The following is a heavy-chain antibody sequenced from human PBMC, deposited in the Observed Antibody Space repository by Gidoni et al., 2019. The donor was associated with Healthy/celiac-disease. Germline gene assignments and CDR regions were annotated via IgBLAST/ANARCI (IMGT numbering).Heavy chain of an antibody. D-gene: IGHD3-10*01. V-gene: IGHV3-74*01. CDR3: ARTYYYGSGSHYYGMDV. CDR2: INSDGSST. CDR1: GFTFSSYW. Sequence: EVQLVESGGGLVQPGGSLRLSCAASGFTFSSYWMEWVRPAPGKGLVWVSRINSDGSSTSYADSVKGRFTISRDNAKNTLYLQMNSLRAEDTAVYYCARTYYYGSGSHYYGMDVWGQGTTVTVSS. J-gene: IGHJ6*02.